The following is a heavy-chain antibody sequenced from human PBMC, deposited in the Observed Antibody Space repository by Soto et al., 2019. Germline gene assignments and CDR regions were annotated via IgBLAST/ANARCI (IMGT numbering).Heavy chain of an antibody. Sequence: GGSLRLSCSASGFTFTRYSMNWVRQAPGKGLEWVSSISSTTNYIYYGDSMKGRFTISRDNAKNSLYLEMNSLRAEDTAVYYCARESEDLTSNFDYWGQGTMVTVSS. J-gene: IGHJ4*02. CDR3: ARESEDLTSNFDY. V-gene: IGHV3-21*06. CDR2: ISSTTNYI. CDR1: GFTFTRYS.